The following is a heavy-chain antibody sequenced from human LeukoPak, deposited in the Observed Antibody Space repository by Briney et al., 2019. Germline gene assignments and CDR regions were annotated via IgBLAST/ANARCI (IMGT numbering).Heavy chain of an antibody. CDR2: IYYSGST. CDR1: GSSISSGGYY. D-gene: IGHD3-22*01. Sequence: PSETLSLTCTVSGSSISSGGYYWSWIRQHPGKGLEWIGYIYYSGSTYYNPSLKSRVTISVDTSKNQFSLKLSSVTAADTAVYYCARDDSGNWFDPWGQGTLVAVSS. J-gene: IGHJ5*02. CDR3: ARDDSGNWFDP. V-gene: IGHV4-31*03.